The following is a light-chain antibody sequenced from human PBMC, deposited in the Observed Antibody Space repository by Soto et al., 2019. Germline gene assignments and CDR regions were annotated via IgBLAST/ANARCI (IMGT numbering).Light chain of an antibody. V-gene: IGKV3-20*01. CDR2: GAS. CDR1: QSVSSSY. CDR3: QQYGNSPPFT. J-gene: IGKJ3*01. Sequence: EIVLTQSPGTLSLSPGERATLSCRASQSVSSSYLAWYQQKPGQAPRLLIYGASSRATGIPDRFSGSGSGTDFTLTSSRLDPEDFAVYYCQQYGNSPPFTFGPGTKVDIK.